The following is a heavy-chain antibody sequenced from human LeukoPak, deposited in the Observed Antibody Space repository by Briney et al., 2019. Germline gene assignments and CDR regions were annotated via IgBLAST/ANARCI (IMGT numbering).Heavy chain of an antibody. V-gene: IGHV4-59*05. CDR2: ISYSGNS. CDR3: ARHEATSLPRPHLYH. J-gene: IGHJ1*01. Sequence: SETLSLTCTVSGGSISSYYWSWIRQPPGKGLEWIGSISYSGNSYYTPSLKSRVTISVDTSKNQFSLKLSSVTAADTAVYYCARHEATSLPRPHLYHWGQGTLVTVSS. CDR1: GGSISSYY. D-gene: IGHD1-26*01.